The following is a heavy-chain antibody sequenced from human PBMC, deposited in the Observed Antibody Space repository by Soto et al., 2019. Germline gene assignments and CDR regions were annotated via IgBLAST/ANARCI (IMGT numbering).Heavy chain of an antibody. CDR3: ARSNKN. J-gene: IGHJ4*02. CDR2: INHSGST. V-gene: IGHV4-34*01. CDR1: GGSFSGYY. Sequence: SETLSLTCAVYGGSFSGYYWSWIRQPPGKGLEWIGEINHSGSTNYNPSLKSRVTISVDTSKNQFSLKLSSVTAADTAVYYCARSNKNWGQGTLVTVSS.